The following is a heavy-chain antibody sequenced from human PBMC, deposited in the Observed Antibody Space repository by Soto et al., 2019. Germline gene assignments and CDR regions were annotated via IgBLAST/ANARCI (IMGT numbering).Heavy chain of an antibody. D-gene: IGHD6-13*01. CDR1: GCTFTSYG. J-gene: IGHJ4*02. CDR2: ISAYNGNT. V-gene: IGHV1-18*04. Sequence: ASVKVSCKASGCTFTSYGISWVRQAPGQGLEWMGWISAYNGNTNYAQKLQGRVTMTTDTSTSTAYMELRSLRSDDTAVYYCARGTDRIAAGATGGYWGQGTPFTVS. CDR3: ARGTDRIAAGATGGY.